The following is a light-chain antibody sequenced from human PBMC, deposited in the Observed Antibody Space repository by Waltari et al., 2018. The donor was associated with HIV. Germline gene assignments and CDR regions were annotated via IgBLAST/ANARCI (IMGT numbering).Light chain of an antibody. CDR2: DVS. J-gene: IGLJ2*01. CDR1: SSDVGGYNY. V-gene: IGLV2-11*01. Sequence: TISCTVTSSDVGGYNYVSWYQQHPGKAPKFMIYDVSKRPSGVPDRFSGSKSGNTASLTISGLQAEDEADYYCCSYAGNYTFVFGGGTKLTVL. CDR3: CSYAGNYTFV.